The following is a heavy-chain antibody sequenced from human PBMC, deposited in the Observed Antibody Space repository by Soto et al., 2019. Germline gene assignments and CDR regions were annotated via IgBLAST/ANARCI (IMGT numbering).Heavy chain of an antibody. J-gene: IGHJ5*02. CDR2: ISGGGELT. D-gene: IGHD1-7*01. V-gene: IGHV3-23*01. CDR1: GFTFSSYA. CDR3: AKDRLELRPNWFDP. Sequence: EVQLLESGGGLVQPGGSLRLSCAASGFTFSSYAMSWVRQAPGKGLEWVSTISGGGELTYYADSVKGRFTISRDKFRNTVYLQMNSLRVEDSAIYYCAKDRLELRPNWFDPWGQGTLVTVSS.